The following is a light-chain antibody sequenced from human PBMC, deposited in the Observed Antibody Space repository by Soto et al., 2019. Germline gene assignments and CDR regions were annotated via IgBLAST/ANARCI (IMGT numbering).Light chain of an antibody. CDR3: QQFGSSLYT. Sequence: ETVLTQSPGTLSLSPGERATLSCWTSQSVSNSYLAWYQQKPGQAPRLLIYDASSRAPGIPDRFSGSGSGTDFTLPISRLEPEDFAVYYCQQFGSSLYTFGQGTKLEIK. V-gene: IGKV3-20*01. J-gene: IGKJ2*01. CDR1: QSVSNSY. CDR2: DAS.